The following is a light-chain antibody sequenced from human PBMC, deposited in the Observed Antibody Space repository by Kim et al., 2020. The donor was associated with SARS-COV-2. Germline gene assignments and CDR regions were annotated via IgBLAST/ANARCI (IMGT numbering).Light chain of an antibody. CDR3: QQSNSFPIT. CDR2: AAS. V-gene: IGKV1-12*01. J-gene: IGKJ5*01. Sequence: DIHMTQSPSSVSASVGDRVIISCRASQGISTYLAWYQQTPERAPKLLISAASSFQSDVPSRFSGGGSGTDFTLTITNLQPEDYATCYCQQSNSFPITFGQGTRLEIK. CDR1: QGISTY.